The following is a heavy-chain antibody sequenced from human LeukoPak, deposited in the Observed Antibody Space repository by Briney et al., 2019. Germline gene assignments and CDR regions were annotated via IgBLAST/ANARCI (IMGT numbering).Heavy chain of an antibody. CDR1: GFTFSSYA. Sequence: GGSLRLSCAVSGFTFSSYAMSWVRKAPGKELECVSAISGRGGSTYYADSVKGRFTISRDNSKNTLYLQMNSLRAEDTAVYYCAKAVAAESSWFDPWGQGTLVTVSS. CDR3: AKAVAAESSWFDP. D-gene: IGHD6-19*01. J-gene: IGHJ5*02. V-gene: IGHV3-23*01. CDR2: ISGRGGST.